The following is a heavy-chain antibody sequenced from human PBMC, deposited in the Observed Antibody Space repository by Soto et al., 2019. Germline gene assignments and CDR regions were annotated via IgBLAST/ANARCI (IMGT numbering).Heavy chain of an antibody. J-gene: IGHJ5*02. CDR1: GFTFSAYG. D-gene: IGHD3-22*01. Sequence: QVQLVESGGGVVQPGRSLRLSCAASGFTFSAYGIHWVRQAPGKGLEWVAVISYDGSNKYYADSVQGRFTISRDNSKNTLYVQMNSLRAEDTAVYYCAKVPSDYDTSGYYTWGQGTLVTVSS. CDR2: ISYDGSNK. V-gene: IGHV3-30*18. CDR3: AKVPSDYDTSGYYT.